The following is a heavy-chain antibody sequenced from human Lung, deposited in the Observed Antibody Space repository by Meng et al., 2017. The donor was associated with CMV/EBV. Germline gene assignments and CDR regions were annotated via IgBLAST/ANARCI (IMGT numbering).Heavy chain of an antibody. CDR3: AREHWLHPLLDH. Sequence: GGSXRLXCADSGFTFSSYWMSWVRQAPGKGLEWVANIKEDGSEKYYVDSVKGRFTISRDNAKKSLYLQMNSLRAEDTAVYYYAREHWLHPLLDHWGQGPLVTAPQ. CDR2: IKEDGSEK. CDR1: GFTFSSYW. V-gene: IGHV3-7*01. D-gene: IGHD5-24*01. J-gene: IGHJ4*02.